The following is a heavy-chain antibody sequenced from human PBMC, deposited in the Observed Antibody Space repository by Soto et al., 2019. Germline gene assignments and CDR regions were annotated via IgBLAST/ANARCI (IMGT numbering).Heavy chain of an antibody. CDR1: GFTVSSYA. CDR2: ISGSGST. V-gene: IGHV3-23*01. Sequence: EVQLLESGGGLVQPGGSLRLSCAASGFTVSSYAMSWVRQAPGKGQEWVSVISGSGSTYSADSVKGRFTISRDSSKNTVYLQMNSLRAEDTAVYYCAKALRFTFTTGYYMDVCGRGTTVTVSS. CDR3: AKALRFTFTTGYYMDV. J-gene: IGHJ6*03. D-gene: IGHD3-16*01.